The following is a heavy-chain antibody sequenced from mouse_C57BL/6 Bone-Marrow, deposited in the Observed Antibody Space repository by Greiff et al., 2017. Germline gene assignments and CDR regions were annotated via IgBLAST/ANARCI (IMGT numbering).Heavy chain of an antibody. CDR2: IDPSDSYT. Sequence: VQLQQPGAELVMPGASVKLSCKASGYTFTSYWMHWVKQRPGQGLEWIGEIDPSDSYTNYNQKFKGKSTLTVDKSSSTAYMQLSSLTSEDSAVYDSAREGDSGDFDYWGQGTTLTVSS. J-gene: IGHJ2*01. CDR3: AREGDSGDFDY. CDR1: GYTFTSYW. V-gene: IGHV1-69*01. D-gene: IGHD1-3*01.